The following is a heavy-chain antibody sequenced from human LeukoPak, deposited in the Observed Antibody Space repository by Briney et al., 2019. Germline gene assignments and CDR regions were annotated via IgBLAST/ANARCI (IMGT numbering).Heavy chain of an antibody. CDR1: GFTFSSYA. Sequence: GGSLRLSCAASGFTFSSYAMSWVRQAPGKGLEWVSAISGSGGSTYYADSVKGRFTISRDNSKNTLYLQMNSLRAEDTAVYYCANYYGSGSYQRAPFDYWGQGTLVTVSS. J-gene: IGHJ4*02. CDR2: ISGSGGST. D-gene: IGHD3-10*01. V-gene: IGHV3-23*01. CDR3: ANYYGSGSYQRAPFDY.